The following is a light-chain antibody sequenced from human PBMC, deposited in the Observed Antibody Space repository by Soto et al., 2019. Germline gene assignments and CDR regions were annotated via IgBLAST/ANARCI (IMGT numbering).Light chain of an antibody. CDR1: SSDVGGYNY. CDR3: SSYTSSSTYV. Sequence: QSVLTQPASVSGAPGQSIAISCTGTSSDVGGYNYVSWYQHHPGKAPKLMVYDVSNRPSGVSNRFSGSKSGHTASLTISGLQAGDEAVYYCSSYTSSSTYVFGTGTRSPS. J-gene: IGLJ1*01. V-gene: IGLV2-14*03. CDR2: DVS.